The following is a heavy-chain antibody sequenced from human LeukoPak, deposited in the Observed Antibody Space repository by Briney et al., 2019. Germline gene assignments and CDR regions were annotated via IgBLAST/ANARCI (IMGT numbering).Heavy chain of an antibody. J-gene: IGHJ3*02. CDR1: GGSISSYY. CDR3: AASNVGSDAFDI. V-gene: IGHV4-59*08. Sequence: SETLSLTCTVSGGSISSYYWSWIRQPPGKGLEWIGYIYYSGSTNYNPSLKSRVTISVDTSKNQFSLKLSSVTAADTAVYYCAASNVGSDAFDIWGQGTKVTVSS. CDR2: IYYSGST. D-gene: IGHD4-23*01.